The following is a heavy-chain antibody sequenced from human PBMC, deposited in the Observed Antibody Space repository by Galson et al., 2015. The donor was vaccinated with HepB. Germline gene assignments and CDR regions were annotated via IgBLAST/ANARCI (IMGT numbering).Heavy chain of an antibody. J-gene: IGHJ4*02. V-gene: IGHV3-21*01. D-gene: IGHD4-23*01. Sequence: SLRLSCAASGFTFSDYNINWVRQAPGKGLEWVSSISSTSSDMYYADSVKGRFTISRDNAKNSVCLQMNSLRAEDTALYHCARERDYGGNSVGELDYWGQGTLVTVSS. CDR2: ISSTSSDM. CDR3: ARERDYGGNSVGELDY. CDR1: GFTFSDYN.